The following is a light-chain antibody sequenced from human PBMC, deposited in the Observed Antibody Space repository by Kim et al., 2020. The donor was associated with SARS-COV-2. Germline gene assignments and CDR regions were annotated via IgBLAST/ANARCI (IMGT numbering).Light chain of an antibody. J-gene: IGKJ4*01. V-gene: IGKV3-15*01. CDR2: GAS. CDR1: QSVSSN. CDR3: QQYNNWPPLT. Sequence: EIVMTQSPATLSVSPGERATLSCRASQSVSSNLAWYQQKPGQAPRLLIYGASTRATGIPARFSGSRSGTEFTLTISSLQSEDFAVYYCQQYNNWPPLTFGGGTKLEI.